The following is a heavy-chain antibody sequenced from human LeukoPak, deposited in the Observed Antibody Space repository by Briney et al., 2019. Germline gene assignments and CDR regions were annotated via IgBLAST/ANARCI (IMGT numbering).Heavy chain of an antibody. CDR3: ASVTVVPVVREYYYYYYYMDV. J-gene: IGHJ6*03. D-gene: IGHD1-14*01. Sequence: SETLSLTCTVSGGSISSSSYYWGWIRQPPGKGLEWIGSIYYSGSTYYNPTLKSRVTISVDTSKNQFSLKLSSVTAADTAVYYCASVTVVPVVREYYYYYYYMDVWGKGTTVTVSS. CDR2: IYYSGST. V-gene: IGHV4-39*07. CDR1: GGSISSSSYY.